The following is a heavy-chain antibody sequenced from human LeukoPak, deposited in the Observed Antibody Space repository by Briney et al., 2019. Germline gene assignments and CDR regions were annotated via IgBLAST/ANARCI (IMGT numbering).Heavy chain of an antibody. V-gene: IGHV3-23*01. J-gene: IGHJ4*02. Sequence: GGSLRLSCAASGFIFSRYGMSWVRQAPGKGLEWVSAISGSGGTTYYADSVKGRFTISRDNSKNTLYPHINSLRAEDTAVYYCAKDHLPGIVVADRDYWGQGTLVTVSS. CDR1: GFIFSRYG. CDR2: ISGSGGTT. D-gene: IGHD6-19*01. CDR3: AKDHLPGIVVADRDY.